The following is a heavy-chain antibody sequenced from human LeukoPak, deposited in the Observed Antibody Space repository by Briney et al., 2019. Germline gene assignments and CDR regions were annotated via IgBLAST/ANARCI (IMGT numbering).Heavy chain of an antibody. V-gene: IGHV1-2*02. D-gene: IGHD5-24*01. Sequence: ASVKVSCKASGYTFTGYYMHWVRQAPGQGLEWMGWINPNSGGTNYAQKFQGRVTMTRDTSISTAYMELSRLRSDDTPVYYCAREFLEANYFDYWGQGTLVTVSS. J-gene: IGHJ4*02. CDR1: GYTFTGYY. CDR3: AREFLEANYFDY. CDR2: INPNSGGT.